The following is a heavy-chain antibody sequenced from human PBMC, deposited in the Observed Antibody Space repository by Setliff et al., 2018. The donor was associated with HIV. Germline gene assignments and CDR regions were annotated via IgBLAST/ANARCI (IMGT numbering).Heavy chain of an antibody. D-gene: IGHD4-17*01. J-gene: IGHJ3*02. CDR1: ADTFTYYW. Sequence: GESLKISCQGSADTFTYYWIGWVRQMPGKGPEWMGVIYPGDSDTRYSPSFQGQVTISADKSINTAYLQWSSLEASDSAIYYCARRRGTYGNALDIWGQGTLVTVSS. CDR3: ARRRGTYGNALDI. V-gene: IGHV5-51*01. CDR2: IYPGDSDT.